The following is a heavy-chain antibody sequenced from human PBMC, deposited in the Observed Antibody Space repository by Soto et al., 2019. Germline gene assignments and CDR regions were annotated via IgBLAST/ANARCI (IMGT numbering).Heavy chain of an antibody. V-gene: IGHV4-30-4*01. CDR3: ARVIDDYVWGSYRYLDY. CDR2: IYYSGST. CDR1: GGSISSGDYY. Sequence: PSETQSLTCTVSGGSISSGDYYWSWIRQPPGKGLEWIGYIYYSGSTYYNPSLKSRVTISVDTSKNQFSLKLSSVTAADTAVYYCARVIDDYVWGSYRYLDYWGQGTLVTVSS. D-gene: IGHD3-16*02. J-gene: IGHJ4*02.